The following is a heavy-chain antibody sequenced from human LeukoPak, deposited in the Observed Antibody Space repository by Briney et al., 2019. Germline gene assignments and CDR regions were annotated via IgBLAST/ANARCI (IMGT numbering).Heavy chain of an antibody. CDR1: GFTFSSYFW. Sequence: GGSLRLSCAASGFTFSSYFWMHWVRQAPGKGLVWVSRIKSDGSSSTYADSVKGRFTISRDNAKNTLYLQMNSLRAEDTAVYYCARGGTFGVDISDYWGQGTLVTVSS. J-gene: IGHJ4*02. CDR2: IKSDGSSS. D-gene: IGHD3-3*01. CDR3: ARGGTFGVDISDY. V-gene: IGHV3-74*01.